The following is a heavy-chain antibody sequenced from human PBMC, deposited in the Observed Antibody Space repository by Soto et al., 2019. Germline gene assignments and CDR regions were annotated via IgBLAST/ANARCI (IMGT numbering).Heavy chain of an antibody. Sequence: QVQLVESGGGLVKPGGSLRLSCAASGFTFSDYYMSWIRQAPGKGLEWVSYISRSSSYTNYADSVKGRFTISRDNAKNSLYLQMNSLRAEDTAVYYCARWFGEPYYGMDVWGQGTTVTVSS. CDR3: ARWFGEPYYGMDV. CDR2: ISRSSSYT. V-gene: IGHV3-11*06. J-gene: IGHJ6*02. D-gene: IGHD3-10*01. CDR1: GFTFSDYY.